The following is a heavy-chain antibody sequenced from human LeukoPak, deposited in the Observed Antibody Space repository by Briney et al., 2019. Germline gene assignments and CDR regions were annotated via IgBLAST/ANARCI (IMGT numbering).Heavy chain of an antibody. CDR1: GFTFDDYG. CDR3: ASGGGGIAAGYYMDV. D-gene: IGHD6-25*01. Sequence: GGSLRLSCAASGFTFDDYGMSWVRQAPGKGLEWVSDINWIGGSTGYADSVKGRFTISRDNTKNSLYLQMNSLRAEDTALYYCASGGGGIAAGYYMDVWGKGTTVTVSS. V-gene: IGHV3-20*04. CDR2: INWIGGST. J-gene: IGHJ6*03.